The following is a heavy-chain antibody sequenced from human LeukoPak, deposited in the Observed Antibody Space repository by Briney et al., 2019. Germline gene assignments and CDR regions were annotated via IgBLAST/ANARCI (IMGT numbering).Heavy chain of an antibody. CDR1: GGSISNYY. D-gene: IGHD1-14*01. Sequence: SETLSVTCTVSGGSISNYYWSWIRQPPGKGVEWIGYIYYSGSTNYNPSLKSRVTISVDTSKSQFSLKLSSVTAADTGVYYCARDRREHYYYYYMDVWGKGTTVTVSS. CDR2: IYYSGST. V-gene: IGHV4-59*01. J-gene: IGHJ6*03. CDR3: ARDRREHYYYYYMDV.